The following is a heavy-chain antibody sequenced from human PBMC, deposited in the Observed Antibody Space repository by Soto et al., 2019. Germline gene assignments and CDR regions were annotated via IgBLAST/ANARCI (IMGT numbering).Heavy chain of an antibody. CDR1: GFTFSSDG. CDR2: ISYDGSSQ. V-gene: IGHV3-30*18. J-gene: IGHJ4*02. CDR3: AKANAHIPFDS. Sequence: QVQLVESGGGVVQPGRSLRLSCAASGFTFSSDGMHWVRQAPGKGLEWVAVISYDGSSQYYAVSVQGRFAISRDNSKNTLCLQMNSLRPEDTALYYCAKANAHIPFDSWGQGTLVTVSS. D-gene: IGHD2-21*01.